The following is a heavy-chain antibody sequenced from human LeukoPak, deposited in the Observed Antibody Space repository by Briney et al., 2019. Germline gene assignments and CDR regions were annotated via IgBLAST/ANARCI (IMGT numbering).Heavy chain of an antibody. CDR2: IYHSGST. Sequence: PSETLSLTCTVSGYSISSGYYWGWIRQPPGKGLEWIGSIYHSGSTYYNPSLKSRVTISVDTSKNQFSLKMSSVTAADTAVYYCARDDYSGNDGLWGQGTLVTVSS. D-gene: IGHD5-12*01. V-gene: IGHV4-38-2*02. CDR3: ARDDYSGNDGL. J-gene: IGHJ4*02. CDR1: GYSISSGYY.